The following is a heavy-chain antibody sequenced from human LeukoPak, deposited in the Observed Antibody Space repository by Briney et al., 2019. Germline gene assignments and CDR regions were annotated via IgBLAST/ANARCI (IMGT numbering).Heavy chain of an antibody. Sequence: QPGGSLRLSCSVSGFTFSIYAMHWVRQAPGKGLEYVSAISSNGGSTYYADSVKGRFTISRDNSKNTLYLQMSSLRAEDTAVYYCVEGGRNNWNPPGIDYWGQGTLVTVSS. CDR1: GFTFSIYA. CDR3: VEGGRNNWNPPGIDY. D-gene: IGHD1-20*01. CDR2: ISSNGGST. V-gene: IGHV3-64D*09. J-gene: IGHJ4*02.